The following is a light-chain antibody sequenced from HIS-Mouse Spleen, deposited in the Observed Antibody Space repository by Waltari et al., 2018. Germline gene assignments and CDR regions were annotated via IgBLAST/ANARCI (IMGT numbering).Light chain of an antibody. V-gene: IGLV2-23*01. Sequence: QSALTQPASVSGSPGQSIPISCHGTSSDVGSYTLVSWYQQHPVKAPKLMIYEGSKRPSGVSNRFSGSKSGNTASLTISGLQAEDEADYYCCSYAGSSTWVFGGGTKLTVL. CDR3: CSYAGSSTWV. CDR2: EGS. CDR1: SSDVGSYTL. J-gene: IGLJ3*02.